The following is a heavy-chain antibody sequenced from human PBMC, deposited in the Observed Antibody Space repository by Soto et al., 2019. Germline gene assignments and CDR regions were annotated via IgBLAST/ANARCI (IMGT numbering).Heavy chain of an antibody. CDR2: INSDGSST. V-gene: IGHV3-74*01. CDR3: ARGGFYYDYFWGSYRYYYFDY. CDR1: GFTFSSYW. Sequence: EVQLVESGGGLVQPGGSLRLSCAASGFTFSSYWMHWVRQAPGKGLVWVSRINSDGSSTSYADSVKGRFTIARDNAKNAVYIQMNRMRAEDTAVYYCARGGFYYDYFWGSYRYYYFDYWGQGTLVTVSS. J-gene: IGHJ4*02. D-gene: IGHD3-16*02.